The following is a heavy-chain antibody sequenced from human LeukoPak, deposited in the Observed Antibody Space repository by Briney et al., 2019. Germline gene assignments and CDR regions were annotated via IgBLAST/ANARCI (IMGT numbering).Heavy chain of an antibody. V-gene: IGHV5-51*01. D-gene: IGHD6-6*01. CDR1: GYRFTNYW. Sequence: GESLLISCKGSGYRFTNYWIGWVGQMPGKGLEWMGIIYPGDSDTRYSPSFQGQVTISADKSISTAYLQWSSLKASDTAMYYCARSAFSSSSPPFDYWGQGTLVTVSS. CDR3: ARSAFSSSSPPFDY. J-gene: IGHJ4*02. CDR2: IYPGDSDT.